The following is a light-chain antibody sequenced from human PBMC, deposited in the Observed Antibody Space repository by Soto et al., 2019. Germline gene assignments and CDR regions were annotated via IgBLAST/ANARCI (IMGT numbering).Light chain of an antibody. V-gene: IGKV3-15*01. CDR2: GAS. CDR1: QSVNNN. CDR3: QEYNSWPWT. Sequence: ETLMTQSPATLSVSPGERATLSCRASQSVNNNLAWYQQKLGQAPRVLIYGASTRATGIPARFIGSGSGTEFILTITCLESEDSAVYYCQEYNSWPWTFGQGTKVEFK. J-gene: IGKJ1*01.